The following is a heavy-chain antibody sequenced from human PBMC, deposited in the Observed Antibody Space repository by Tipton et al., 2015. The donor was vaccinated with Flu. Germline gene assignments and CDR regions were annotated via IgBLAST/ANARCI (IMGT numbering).Heavy chain of an antibody. J-gene: IGHJ4*02. CDR2: IYHSGST. D-gene: IGHD3-10*02. V-gene: IGHV4-38-2*02. CDR1: GGSIGSYY. Sequence: TLSLTCTVSGGSIGSYYWGWVRQPPGKGLEWIGTIYHSGSTYYNPSLKSRLTMSVDTSKNQFSLKLSSVTAADTAVYYCARHTGDSVRGVIDYWGQGTLVTVSS. CDR3: ARHTGDSVRGVIDY.